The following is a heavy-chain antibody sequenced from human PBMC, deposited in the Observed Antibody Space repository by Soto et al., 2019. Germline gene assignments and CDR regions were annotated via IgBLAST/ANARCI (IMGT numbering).Heavy chain of an antibody. CDR2: MNPNSGNT. CDR3: ASSAVAGTGEIDY. V-gene: IGHV1-8*01. CDR1: GYTFTSYD. J-gene: IGHJ4*02. Sequence: ASVKVSCKASGYTFTSYDINWVRQATGQGLEWMGWMNPNSGNTGYAQKFQGRVTMTRNTSISTAYMELSSLRSEDTAVYYCASSAVAGTGEIDYWGQGTLVTVSS. D-gene: IGHD6-19*01.